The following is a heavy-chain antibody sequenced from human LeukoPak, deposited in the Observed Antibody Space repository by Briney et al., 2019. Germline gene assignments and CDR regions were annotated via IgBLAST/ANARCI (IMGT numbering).Heavy chain of an antibody. CDR2: INHSGST. V-gene: IGHV4-34*01. CDR3: ARGDYDSSGSSPGGMDV. J-gene: IGHJ6*02. CDR1: GGSFSGYY. D-gene: IGHD3-22*01. Sequence: PSETLSLTCAVYGGSFSGYYWSWIRQPPGKGLEWIGEINHSGSTNYNPSLKSRVTISVDTSKNQFSLKLSSVTAADTAVYYCARGDYDSSGSSPGGMDVWGQGTTVTVSS.